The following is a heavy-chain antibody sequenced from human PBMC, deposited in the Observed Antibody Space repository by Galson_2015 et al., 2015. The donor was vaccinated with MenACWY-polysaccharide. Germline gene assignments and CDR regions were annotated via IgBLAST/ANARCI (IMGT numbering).Heavy chain of an antibody. J-gene: IGHJ6*02. CDR3: ARGQSRPSRYYGLDV. D-gene: IGHD2-2*01. CDR2: MNPDNGNT. CDR1: GYTLTSND. Sequence: SVKVSCKASGYTLTSNDIIWVRQATGQGLEYMGWMNPDNGNTRSAQKFQGRVTMTSDTSMNTAYMELSSLGSEDTAVYYCARGQSRPSRYYGLDVWGQGTTVTVSS. V-gene: IGHV1-8*01.